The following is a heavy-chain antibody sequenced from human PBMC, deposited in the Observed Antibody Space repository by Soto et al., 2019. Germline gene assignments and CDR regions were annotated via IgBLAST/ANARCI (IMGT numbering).Heavy chain of an antibody. CDR3: AKDRVAAYYYYGMDV. V-gene: IGHV3-23*01. J-gene: IGHJ6*02. Sequence: LRLSCAASGFTFSSYAMSWVRQAPGKGLEWVSAISGSGGSTYYADSVKGRFTISRDNSKNTLYLQMNSLRAEDTAVYYCAKDRVAAYYYYGMDVWGQGTTVTVSS. D-gene: IGHD6-13*01. CDR2: ISGSGGST. CDR1: GFTFSSYA.